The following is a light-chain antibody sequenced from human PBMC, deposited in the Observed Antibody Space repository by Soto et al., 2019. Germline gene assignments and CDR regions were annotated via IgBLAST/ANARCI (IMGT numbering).Light chain of an antibody. CDR3: QQHSNWPWT. CDR2: DAS. Sequence: EIVLTQSPATLSLSPGERATLSCRASQSVGSYLAWYQQKPGRAPRLLIYDASNRATGIPARFSGGGSGTDFALTISRLEPEDFAVYYCQQHSNWPWTCGQGTKVEIK. J-gene: IGKJ1*01. V-gene: IGKV3-11*01. CDR1: QSVGSY.